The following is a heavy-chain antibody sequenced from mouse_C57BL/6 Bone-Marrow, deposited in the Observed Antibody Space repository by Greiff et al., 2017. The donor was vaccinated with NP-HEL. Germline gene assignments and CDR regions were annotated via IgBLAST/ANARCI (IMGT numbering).Heavy chain of an antibody. Sequence: VQLVESGPGLVAPSQSLSITCTVSGFSLTSYAISWVRQPPGKGLEWLGVIWTGGGTNYNSALKSRLSISKDNSKSQVFLKMNSLQTDDTARYYCARNYYGSSQVPYFDVWGTGTTVTVSS. J-gene: IGHJ1*03. CDR1: GFSLTSYA. CDR3: ARNYYGSSQVPYFDV. V-gene: IGHV2-9-1*01. CDR2: IWTGGGT. D-gene: IGHD1-1*01.